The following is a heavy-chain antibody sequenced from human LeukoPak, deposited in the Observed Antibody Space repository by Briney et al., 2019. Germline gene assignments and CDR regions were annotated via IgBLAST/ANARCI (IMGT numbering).Heavy chain of an antibody. V-gene: IGHV3-23*01. J-gene: IGHJ6*02. D-gene: IGHD6-13*01. CDR3: AKYRVAAAGKGYYYYGMDV. Sequence: PGGSLRLSCAASGFTFSSCAMSWVCQAPGKGLEWVSAISGSGGSTYYADSVKGRFTISRDNSKNTLYLQMNSLRAEDTAVYYCAKYRVAAAGKGYYYYGMDVWGQGTTVTVSS. CDR1: GFTFSSCA. CDR2: ISGSGGST.